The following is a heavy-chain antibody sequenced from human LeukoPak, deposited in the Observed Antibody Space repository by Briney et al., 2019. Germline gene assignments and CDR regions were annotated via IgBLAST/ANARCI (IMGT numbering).Heavy chain of an antibody. V-gene: IGHV3-20*04. CDR1: GFTFNDYG. CDR2: INWNGGST. CDR3: ARDYCGGDCYPIYY. J-gene: IGHJ4*02. D-gene: IGHD2-21*02. Sequence: GGSLRLSCAVSGFTFNDYGVSWVRQAPGKGLEWVSGINWNGGSTGYADSVKGRFTISRDNAKKSVYLEMNSLRDEDTALYYCARDYCGGDCYPIYYWGQGTLVTVSS.